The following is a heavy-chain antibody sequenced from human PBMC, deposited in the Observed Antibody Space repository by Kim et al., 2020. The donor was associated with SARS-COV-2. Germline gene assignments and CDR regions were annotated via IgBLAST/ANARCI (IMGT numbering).Heavy chain of an antibody. CDR3: ARGVSAGPFYYFDY. CDR1: GDSVSSGDLY. Sequence: SETLSLTCSVSGDSVSSGDLYWSWIRQPPGEGLEWIGYIYYTGITNYNRSLKSRVAISLDTSKNQFSLKMNSVTAADTAVYYCARGVSAGPFYYFDYWG. D-gene: IGHD6-19*01. V-gene: IGHV4-61*08. J-gene: IGHJ4*01. CDR2: IYYTGIT.